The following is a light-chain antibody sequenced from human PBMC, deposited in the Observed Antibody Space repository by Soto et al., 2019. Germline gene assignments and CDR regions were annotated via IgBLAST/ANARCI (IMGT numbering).Light chain of an antibody. J-gene: IGKJ5*01. CDR2: DAS. Sequence: IMMSHSSNTLSMSPGEKATLSCSASQSVRSSLAWYQQKPGQAPRLLIYDASTRATGVPARFSGSGSGTDFTLTISSLQSEDFAVYYCQQYNNWPLITFGHVTGLEI. V-gene: IGKV3-15*01. CDR1: QSVRSS. CDR3: QQYNNWPLIT.